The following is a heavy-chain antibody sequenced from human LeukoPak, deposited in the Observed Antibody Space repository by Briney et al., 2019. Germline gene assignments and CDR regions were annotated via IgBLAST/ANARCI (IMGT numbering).Heavy chain of an antibody. CDR3: AREGNWGRYFDY. D-gene: IGHD7-27*01. CDR1: GFTFSSYS. Sequence: GGSLRLSCAASGFTFSSYSMNWVRQAPGKGLEWASSISSSSSYIYYADSVKGRFTISRDNAKNSLYLQMNSLRAEDTAVYYCAREGNWGRYFDYWGRGTLVTVSS. V-gene: IGHV3-21*01. J-gene: IGHJ4*02. CDR2: ISSSSSYI.